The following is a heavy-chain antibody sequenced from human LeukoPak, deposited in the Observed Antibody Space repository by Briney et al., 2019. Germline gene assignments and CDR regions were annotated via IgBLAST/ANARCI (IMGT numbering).Heavy chain of an antibody. Sequence: GGSLRLSCAASGFTVSSNYMSWVRQAPGKGLEWVSVIYSGGSTYYADSVKGRFTISRGNSKNTLYLQMNSLRAEDTAVYYCARDDGGNSLDAFDIWGQGTMVTVSS. J-gene: IGHJ3*02. V-gene: IGHV3-53*01. D-gene: IGHD4-23*01. CDR3: ARDDGGNSLDAFDI. CDR2: IYSGGST. CDR1: GFTVSSNY.